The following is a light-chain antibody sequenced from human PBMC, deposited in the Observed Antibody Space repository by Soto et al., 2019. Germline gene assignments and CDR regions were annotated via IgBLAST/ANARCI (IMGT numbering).Light chain of an antibody. J-gene: IGKJ4*01. CDR1: QDISNY. CDR3: QQYYNLPLT. V-gene: IGKV1-33*01. Sequence: DIQMTQSPSSLSASVGDRVTITRQASQDISNYLNWYQQKPGKAPKLLIYDASNLETGVPSRFSGSGSGTDFTFTISSLQPEDIATYYCQQYYNLPLTFGGGTKVDIK. CDR2: DAS.